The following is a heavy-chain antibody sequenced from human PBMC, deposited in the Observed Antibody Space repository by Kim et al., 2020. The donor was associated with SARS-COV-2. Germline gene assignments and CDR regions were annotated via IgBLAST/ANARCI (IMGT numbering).Heavy chain of an antibody. CDR2: ISGSGGST. Sequence: GGSLRLSCAASGFTFSSYAMSWVRQAPGKGLEWVSAISGSGGSTYYADSVKGRFTISRDNSKNTLYLQMNSLRAEDTAVYYCAKDFEGDYMGLPDYWGQGTLVTVSS. D-gene: IGHD4-17*01. V-gene: IGHV3-23*01. CDR1: GFTFSSYA. CDR3: AKDFEGDYMGLPDY. J-gene: IGHJ4*02.